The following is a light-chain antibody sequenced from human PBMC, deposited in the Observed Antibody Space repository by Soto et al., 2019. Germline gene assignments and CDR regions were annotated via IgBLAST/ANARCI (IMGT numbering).Light chain of an antibody. CDR2: AAS. V-gene: IGKV1-27*01. CDR3: QKYNRSPST. J-gene: IGKJ1*01. Sequence: DIQMTQAPSSLSASVGDRVTITCRASQGISNYLAWYQQKPGKVPKLLIYAASTLQSGVPSRFSGSESGTDFTLTISILQPEDVATYYCQKYNRSPSTFGQGTKVQIK. CDR1: QGISNY.